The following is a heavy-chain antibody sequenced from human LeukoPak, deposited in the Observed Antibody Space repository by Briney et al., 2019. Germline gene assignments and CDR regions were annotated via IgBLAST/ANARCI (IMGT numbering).Heavy chain of an antibody. CDR1: GFTFSSYA. V-gene: IGHV3-23*01. Sequence: PTGGSLRLSCAASGFTFSSYAMNWVRQAPGKGLEWVSVISGSGGSTYYADSVKGRFTISRDNSKNTLYLQMNSLRAEDTAVYYCAREVTNDAFDIWGQGTKVTVSS. CDR3: AREVTNDAFDI. D-gene: IGHD4-17*01. CDR2: ISGSGGST. J-gene: IGHJ3*02.